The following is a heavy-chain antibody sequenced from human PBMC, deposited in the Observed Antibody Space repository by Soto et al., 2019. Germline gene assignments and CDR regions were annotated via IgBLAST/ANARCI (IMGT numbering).Heavy chain of an antibody. CDR3: ARVFDCISTCYYHFDY. V-gene: IGHV1-18*01. Sequence: QVQLVQSGAEVKKPGASVKVSCKASGYTFTSYGISWVRQAPGQGLEWMGWISAYNGNTNYAQKLQVRVTMTTDTSTSTAYMELRSLRSDDTAVYYCARVFDCISTCYYHFDYWGQGTLVTVSS. J-gene: IGHJ4*02. CDR1: GYTFTSYG. CDR2: ISAYNGNT. D-gene: IGHD2-2*01.